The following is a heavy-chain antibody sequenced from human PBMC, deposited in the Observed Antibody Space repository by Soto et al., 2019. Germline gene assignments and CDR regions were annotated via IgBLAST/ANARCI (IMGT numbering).Heavy chain of an antibody. CDR2: INPNSGGT. CDR1: GSTFTGYY. CDR3: ARGLDSSSSSY. V-gene: IGHV1-2*02. Sequence: ASVKVSCKASGSTFTGYYMHSLRQAPGQGLEWMGWINPNSGGTNYAQKFQGRVTMTRDTSISTAYMELSRLRSDDTAVYYCARGLDSSSSSYWGQGTLVTVSS. J-gene: IGHJ4*02. D-gene: IGHD6-6*01.